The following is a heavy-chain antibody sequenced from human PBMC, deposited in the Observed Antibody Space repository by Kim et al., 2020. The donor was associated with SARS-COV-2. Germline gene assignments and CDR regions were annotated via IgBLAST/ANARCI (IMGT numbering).Heavy chain of an antibody. D-gene: IGHD4-17*01. CDR3: ARPVTPGSDFDY. J-gene: IGHJ4*02. Sequence: RYSPSFQGQVTISADKSISTAYLQWSSLKASDTAMYYCARPVTPGSDFDYWGQGTLVTVSS. V-gene: IGHV5-51*01.